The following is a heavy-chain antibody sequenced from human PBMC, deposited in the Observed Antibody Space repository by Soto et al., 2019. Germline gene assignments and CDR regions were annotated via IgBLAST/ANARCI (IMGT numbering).Heavy chain of an antibody. CDR1: GGTFSSYA. Sequence: QVQLVQSGAEVKKPGSSVKVSCKASGGTFSSYAISWVRQAPGQGLEWMGGIIPIFGTANYAQKFQGRVTYTAEDSTTTAYMELSSLRSEDTAVYYCASGDYDFWSGPGGGMDVWGQGTTVTVSS. V-gene: IGHV1-69*12. J-gene: IGHJ6*02. CDR3: ASGDYDFWSGPGGGMDV. D-gene: IGHD3-3*01. CDR2: IIPIFGTA.